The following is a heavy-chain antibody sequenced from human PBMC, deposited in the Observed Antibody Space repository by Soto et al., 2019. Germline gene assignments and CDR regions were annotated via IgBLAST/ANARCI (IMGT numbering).Heavy chain of an antibody. CDR2: ISAYSGDT. J-gene: IGHJ4*02. D-gene: IGHD5-12*01. CDR1: GYTFTSHG. V-gene: IGHV1-18*01. Sequence: QVQLVQSGAEVKEPGASVRVSCKSSGYTFTSHGITWVRQAPGQGLELVGWISAYSGDTNYAQKFQGRVTMTTDTMTSTVYLDLRRLASDDAAFYYCARGSRGYACDAAYWGQGTLVTVSS. CDR3: ARGSRGYACDAAY.